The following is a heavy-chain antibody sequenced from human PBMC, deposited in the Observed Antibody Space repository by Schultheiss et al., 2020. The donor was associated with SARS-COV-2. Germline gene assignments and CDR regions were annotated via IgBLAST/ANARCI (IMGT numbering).Heavy chain of an antibody. D-gene: IGHD5-24*01. CDR3: ARDRGRWLQLAYFYGMDV. Sequence: GGSLRLSCAASGFTFSSYEMNWVRQAPGKGLEWVSYISSSGSTIYYAETVKGRFTISRDNAKNSLYLQMNSLRAEDTAVYYCARDRGRWLQLAYFYGMDVWGQGTTVTVS. CDR2: ISSSGSTI. CDR1: GFTFSSYE. V-gene: IGHV3-48*03. J-gene: IGHJ6*02.